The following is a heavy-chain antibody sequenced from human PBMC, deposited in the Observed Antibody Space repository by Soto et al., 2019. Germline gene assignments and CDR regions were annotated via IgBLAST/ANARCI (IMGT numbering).Heavy chain of an antibody. Sequence: VQLEQSGGGVVQPGRSLRLSCAASGFTFSSNGMHWVRQAPGKGLEWVAVIWYDGSNKYYADSVEGRFTISRDNSKNTLYLQMNSLRAEDTAVYYCARWGNNKKLDYWGQGTLVTVSS. CDR2: IWYDGSNK. CDR3: ARWGNNKKLDY. D-gene: IGHD3-16*01. V-gene: IGHV3-33*01. J-gene: IGHJ4*02. CDR1: GFTFSSNG.